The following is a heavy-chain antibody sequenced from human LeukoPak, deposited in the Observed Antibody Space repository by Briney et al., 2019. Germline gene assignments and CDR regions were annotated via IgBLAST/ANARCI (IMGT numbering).Heavy chain of an antibody. CDR3: ARGLVVVAAAPYYYYYMDV. J-gene: IGHJ6*03. CDR1: GGSISSYY. D-gene: IGHD2-15*01. CDR2: IYYSGST. Sequence: SETLSLTCNVSGGSISSYYWSWIRQPPGKGLEWIGYIYYSGSTNYNPSLKSRVTISVDTSKNQFSLKLCSVTAADTAVYYCARGLVVVAAAPYYYYYMDVWGKGTTVTVSS. V-gene: IGHV4-59*01.